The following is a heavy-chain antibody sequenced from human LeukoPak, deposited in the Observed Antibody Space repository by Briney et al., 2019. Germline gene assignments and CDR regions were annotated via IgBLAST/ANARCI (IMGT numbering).Heavy chain of an antibody. CDR1: GGSISSGGYY. CDR3: ARNYGDFGFDY. V-gene: IGHV4-31*03. J-gene: IGHJ4*02. D-gene: IGHD4-17*01. Sequence: SETLSLTCTVSGGSISSGGYYWSWIRQHPGKGLEWIGYIYYSGSTYYNPSLKSRVTISVDRSKNQFSLKLSSVTAADTAVYYCARNYGDFGFDYWGQGTLVTVSS. CDR2: IYYSGST.